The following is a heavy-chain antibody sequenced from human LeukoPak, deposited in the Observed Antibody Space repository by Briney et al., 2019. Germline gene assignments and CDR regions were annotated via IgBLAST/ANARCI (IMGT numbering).Heavy chain of an antibody. V-gene: IGHV3-66*04. D-gene: IGHD6-19*01. CDR3: ARLQWLVPVLTPLYYFDY. CDR2: IYSGGST. J-gene: IGHJ4*02. CDR1: GFTVSSNY. Sequence: GGSLRLSCAASGFTVSSNYMSWVRQAPGKGLEWVSVIYSGGSTYYADSVKGRFTISRDNSKNMLYLQMNSLRAEDTAVYYCARLQWLVPVLTPLYYFDYWGQGTLVTVSS.